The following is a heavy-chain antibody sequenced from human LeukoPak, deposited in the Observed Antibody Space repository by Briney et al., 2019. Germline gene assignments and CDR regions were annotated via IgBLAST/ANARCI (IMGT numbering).Heavy chain of an antibody. CDR1: GGSISSYY. D-gene: IGHD2-21*02. V-gene: IGHV4-59*08. J-gene: IGHJ4*02. CDR2: IYYSGST. CDR3: ARQRRGYCGGDCSNSHFDY. Sequence: PSETLSLTRTVSGGSISSYYWSWIRQPPGKGLEWIGYIYYSGSTNYNPSLKSRATISVDTSKNQFSLKLSSVTAADTAVYYCARQRRGYCGGDCSNSHFDYWGQGTLVTVSS.